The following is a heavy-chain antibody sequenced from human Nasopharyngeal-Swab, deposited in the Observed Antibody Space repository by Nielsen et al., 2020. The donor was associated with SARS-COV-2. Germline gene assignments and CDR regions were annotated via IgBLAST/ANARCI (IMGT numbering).Heavy chain of an antibody. V-gene: IGHV3-74*01. J-gene: IGHJ6*03. D-gene: IGHD4-11*01. CDR3: ARGDYSNYVDYYYYYMDV. CDR1: GFTFSSYW. Sequence: GGSLRLSCAASGFTFSSYWMHWVRQAPGKGLVWVSRINSDGSSTSYADSVKGRFTISGDNAKNTLYLQMNSLRAEDTAVYYCARGDYSNYVDYYYYYMDVWGKGTTVTVSS. CDR2: INSDGSST.